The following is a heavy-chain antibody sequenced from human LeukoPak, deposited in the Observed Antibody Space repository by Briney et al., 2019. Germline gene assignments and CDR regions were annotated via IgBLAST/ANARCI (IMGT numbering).Heavy chain of an antibody. J-gene: IGHJ4*02. Sequence: SGGSLRLSCAASGFTFSSYAMHWVRQAPGKGLEWVSYISSSGRTIYYADSVKGRFTISRDNAKNSLSLQMNSLRAEDTAVYYCARDRPGIVRWFDYWGQGTLVTVSS. CDR2: ISSSGRTI. CDR3: ARDRPGIVRWFDY. V-gene: IGHV3-48*03. D-gene: IGHD1-26*01. CDR1: GFTFSSYA.